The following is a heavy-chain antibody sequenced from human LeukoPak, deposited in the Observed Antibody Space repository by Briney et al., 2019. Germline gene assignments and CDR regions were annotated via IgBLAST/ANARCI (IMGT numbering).Heavy chain of an antibody. V-gene: IGHV3-30*02. Sequence: GGSLRLSCAGSGFSFSSYGMHWVRQAPGKGLEWVAFIRYDGSNKYYADSVKGRFTISRDNSKNTLYLQMNSLRAEDTAVYYCAKTSKYSSGWYGNYYYMDVWGKGTTVTISS. D-gene: IGHD6-19*01. CDR1: GFSFSSYG. CDR3: AKTSKYSSGWYGNYYYMDV. CDR2: IRYDGSNK. J-gene: IGHJ6*03.